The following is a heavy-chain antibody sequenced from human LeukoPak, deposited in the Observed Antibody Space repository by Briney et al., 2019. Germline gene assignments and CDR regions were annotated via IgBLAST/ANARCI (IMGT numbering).Heavy chain of an antibody. CDR1: GFTLSSYW. V-gene: IGHV3-7*01. J-gene: IGHJ3*02. CDR2: IKQDGSEK. D-gene: IGHD6-13*01. Sequence: PGGSLRLSCAASGFTLSSYWMSWVRQAPGKGLEWVANIKQDGSEKYYVDSVKGRFTISRDNAKNSLYLQMNSLRAEDTAVYYCARGGSSSWYFRDAFDIWGQGTMVTVSS. CDR3: ARGGSSSWYFRDAFDI.